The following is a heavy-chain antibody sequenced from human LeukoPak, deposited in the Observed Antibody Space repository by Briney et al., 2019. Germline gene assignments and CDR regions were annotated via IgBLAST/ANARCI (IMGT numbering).Heavy chain of an antibody. Sequence: GGSLRLSCAASGFTFSSYWMSWVRQAPGKGLEWVANIKQDGSEKYYVDSVKGRFTISRDNVKNSLYLQMNSLRAEDTAVYYCARDQYYDFWSGYVGGYYYYGMDVWGQGTTVTVSS. V-gene: IGHV3-7*01. CDR1: GFTFSSYW. D-gene: IGHD3-3*01. J-gene: IGHJ6*02. CDR3: ARDQYYDFWSGYVGGYYYYGMDV. CDR2: IKQDGSEK.